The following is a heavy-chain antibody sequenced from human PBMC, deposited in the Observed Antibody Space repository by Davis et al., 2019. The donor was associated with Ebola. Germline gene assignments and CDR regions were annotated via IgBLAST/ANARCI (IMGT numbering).Heavy chain of an antibody. J-gene: IGHJ4*02. CDR2: INPNSGGT. D-gene: IGHD2-2*02. Sequence: ASVKVSCKASGGTFSSYAISWVRQAPGQGLEWMGWINPNSGGTNYAQKFQGRVTMTRDTSTTTVYMELSSLRSEDTAVYYCARADYCSSTSCYMHYWGQGTLVTVSS. CDR1: GGTFSSYA. CDR3: ARADYCSSTSCYMHY. V-gene: IGHV1-2*02.